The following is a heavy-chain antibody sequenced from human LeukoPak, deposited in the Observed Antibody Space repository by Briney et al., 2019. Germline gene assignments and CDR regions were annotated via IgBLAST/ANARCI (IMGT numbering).Heavy chain of an antibody. CDR3: ARGLTDIVVAPAI. CDR1: GYTFTSYG. V-gene: IGHV1-8*01. D-gene: IGHD2-2*01. Sequence: ASVKVSCKASGYTFTSYGINWVRQATGQGLEWMGWMNPDNGNTGCXQKFQXXVTMTRNTSISTAYMELSSLRSEDTAVYYCARGLTDIVVAPAIWGQGTMVTVSS. J-gene: IGHJ3*02. CDR2: MNPDNGNT.